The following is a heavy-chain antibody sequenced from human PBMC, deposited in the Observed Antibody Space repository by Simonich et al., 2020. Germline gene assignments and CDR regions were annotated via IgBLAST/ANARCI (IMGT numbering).Heavy chain of an antibody. V-gene: IGHV4-59*08. Sequence: QVQLQESGTGLVKPSETLSLTCTVSGGSISSYYWSWIRQPPGKGLEWIGYIYYSGSTNYTPSLKSRVTISVDTSKNQFSLKLSSVTAADTAVYYCARLPDYWGQGTLVTVSS. CDR2: IYYSGST. CDR3: ARLPDY. J-gene: IGHJ4*02. CDR1: GGSISSYY.